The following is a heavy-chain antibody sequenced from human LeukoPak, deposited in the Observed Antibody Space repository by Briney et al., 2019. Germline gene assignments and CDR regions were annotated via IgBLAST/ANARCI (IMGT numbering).Heavy chain of an antibody. V-gene: IGHV3-7*01. D-gene: IGHD6-19*01. CDR3: SKDASGWSRD. CDR2: INQDGSAK. CDR1: GFNVSNNY. Sequence: QSWGSLRRSCAASGFNVSNNYMSWVRQAPGKGLEWVANINQDGSAKYYVGSVQGRFTIARDNAKNSLILQMNSLRAEDTAVYYCSKDASGWSRDWGQGTLVTVSS. J-gene: IGHJ4*02.